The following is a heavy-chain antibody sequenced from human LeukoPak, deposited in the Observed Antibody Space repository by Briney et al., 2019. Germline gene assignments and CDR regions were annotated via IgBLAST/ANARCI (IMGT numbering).Heavy chain of an antibody. Sequence: GGSLRLSCAASEFSSYSMNWVRQAPGKGLEWVSYISSSRSTIYYADSVKGRFTISRDNAKNSLYLQMNSLRAEDTAVYYCARGWLGSSSEGFGYWGQGTLVTVSS. CDR3: ARGWLGSSSEGFGY. CDR2: ISSSRSTI. V-gene: IGHV3-48*01. D-gene: IGHD6-6*01. J-gene: IGHJ4*02. CDR1: EFSSYS.